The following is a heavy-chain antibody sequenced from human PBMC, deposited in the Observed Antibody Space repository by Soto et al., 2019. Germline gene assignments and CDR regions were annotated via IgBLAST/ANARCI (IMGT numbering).Heavy chain of an antibody. J-gene: IGHJ6*02. D-gene: IGHD3-10*01. CDR2: ISSSSSYI. V-gene: IGHV3-21*01. CDR1: GFTFSSYS. CDR3: ASFTMVRGGNYYYGMDF. Sequence: EVQLVQSGGGLVKPGGSLRLSCAASGFTFSSYSMNWVRQAPGKGLEWVSSISSSSSYIYYADSVMGRFTISRDNAKNSLYLQMNGVRDEDTGVYYCASFTMVRGGNYYYGMDFWGQGTTVTVSS.